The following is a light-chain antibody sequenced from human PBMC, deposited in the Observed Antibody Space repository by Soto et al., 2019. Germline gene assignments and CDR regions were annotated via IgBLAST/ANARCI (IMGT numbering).Light chain of an antibody. CDR3: GSWDSSLSDYV. J-gene: IGLJ1*01. CDR1: SSDVGGYNS. Sequence: QSVLTQPASVSGSPGQSITISCTGTSSDVGGYNSVSWYQQHPGKAPKLMIYEVSNRPSGVSNRFSGSKSGNTASLTISGLQTEDEADYYCGSWDSSLSDYVFGTGTKVTVL. CDR2: EVS. V-gene: IGLV2-14*01.